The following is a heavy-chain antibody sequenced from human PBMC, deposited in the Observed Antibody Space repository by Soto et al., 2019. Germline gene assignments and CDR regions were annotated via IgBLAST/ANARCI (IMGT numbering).Heavy chain of an antibody. D-gene: IGHD4-4*01. V-gene: IGHV3-48*01. J-gene: IGHJ5*02. CDR2: ISSSSSTI. CDR1: GFTFSSYS. Sequence: EVQLVESGGGLVQPGGSLRLSCAASGFTFSSYSMNWVRQAPGKGLEWVSYISSSSSTIYYADSVKGRFTISRDNAKNSLYLQMNSLRAEDTAVYYCARGRGLHTNWFDPWGQGTLVTVSS. CDR3: ARGRGLHTNWFDP.